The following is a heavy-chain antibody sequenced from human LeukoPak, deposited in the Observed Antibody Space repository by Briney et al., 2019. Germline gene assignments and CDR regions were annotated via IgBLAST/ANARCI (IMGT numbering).Heavy chain of an antibody. CDR3: ASGIAYYQPSKNAFDF. CDR2: IYDSEGT. D-gene: IGHD2-2*01. J-gene: IGHJ3*01. CDR1: GGSISSYY. V-gene: IGHV4-59*12. Sequence: PSETLSLTCTVSGGSISSYYWSWIRQPPGKGLEYIGYIYDSEGTYYNPSLKSRVTVSVDRSKNQFSLKVYSVSAADTAVYYCASGIAYYQPSKNAFDFWGQGTMVIVSS.